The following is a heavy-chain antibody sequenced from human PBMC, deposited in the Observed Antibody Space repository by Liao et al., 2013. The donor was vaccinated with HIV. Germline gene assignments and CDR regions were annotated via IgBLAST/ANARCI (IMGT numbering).Heavy chain of an antibody. Sequence: QVQLQQWGAGLLKPSETLSLTCAVYGGSFSGYYWSWIRQPPGKGLEWIGEINHSGSTNYNPSLKSRVTMSVDTSKNQFSLKLSSVTAADTAVYYCARATYYDFWNRAFDIWGQG. D-gene: IGHD3-3*01. CDR2: INHSGST. V-gene: IGHV4-34*01. J-gene: IGHJ3*02. CDR3: ARATYYDFWNRAFDI. CDR1: GGSFSGYY.